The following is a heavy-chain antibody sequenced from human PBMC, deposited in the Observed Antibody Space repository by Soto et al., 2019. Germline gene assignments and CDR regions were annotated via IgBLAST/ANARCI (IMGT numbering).Heavy chain of an antibody. V-gene: IGHV3-48*02. CDR3: ADDPDTAMVVGLSQLPPDYYYYGMDV. J-gene: IGHJ6*02. CDR2: ISSSSSTI. D-gene: IGHD5-18*01. CDR1: GFTFSSYS. Sequence: GSLRLSCAASGFTFSSYSMNWVRQAPGKGLEWVSYISSSSSTIYYADSVKGRFNISRDNAKNSLYLQMNSLRDEDTAVYYCADDPDTAMVVGLSQLPPDYYYYGMDVWGQGTTVTVSS.